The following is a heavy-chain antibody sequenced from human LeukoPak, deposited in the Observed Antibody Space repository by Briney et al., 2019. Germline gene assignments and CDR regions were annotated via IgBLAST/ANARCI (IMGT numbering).Heavy chain of an antibody. Sequence: SQTLSLTCTVSAGSISSGDYFCGWLRKPPGKVLEWIGNNYYNGSTYYNPSLKSRVTISVDTSKNPFSLKLSSVTAADTAEYYWAKDRGRFGDWDTNWYFDVWGRGTLVTVSS. J-gene: IGHJ2*01. V-gene: IGHV4-30-4*01. CDR3: AKDRGRFGDWDTNWYFDV. D-gene: IGHD3-10*01. CDR2: NYYNGST. CDR1: AGSISSGDYF.